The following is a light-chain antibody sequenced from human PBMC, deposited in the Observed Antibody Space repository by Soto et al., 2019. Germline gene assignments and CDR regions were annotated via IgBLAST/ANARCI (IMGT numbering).Light chain of an antibody. CDR1: QGIGDT. CDR3: QTYNNWPLT. CDR2: DTS. Sequence: EVVMRQSPATLSVSPGEGATISCRASQGIGDTLAWYQHKPGQTPRLLIYDTSTRATGVPTRFSGSRSGAEFTLTINSLQYEDFAVYYCQTYNNWPLTFGGGTKLDIK. J-gene: IGKJ4*01. V-gene: IGKV3-15*01.